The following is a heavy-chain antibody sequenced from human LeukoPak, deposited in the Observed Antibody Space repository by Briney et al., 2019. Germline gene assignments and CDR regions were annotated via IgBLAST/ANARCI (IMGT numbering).Heavy chain of an antibody. CDR2: INPNSGGT. CDR3: ARDRTVYYDILTGSLAYYYYGMDV. Sequence: APVKVSCKASGYTFTGYYMHWVRQAPGQGLEWMGWINPNSGGTNYAQKFQGRVTMTRDTSISTAYMELSRLRSDDTAVYYCARDRTVYYDILTGSLAYYYYGMDVWGQGTTVTVSS. V-gene: IGHV1-2*02. D-gene: IGHD3-9*01. CDR1: GYTFTGYY. J-gene: IGHJ6*02.